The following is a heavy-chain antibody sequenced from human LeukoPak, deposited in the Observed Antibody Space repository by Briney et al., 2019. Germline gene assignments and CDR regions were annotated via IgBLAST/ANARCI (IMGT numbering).Heavy chain of an antibody. CDR1: GYTFTSYG. CDR3: ARDVNPGIAVAGLGYYYYYMDV. Sequence: GASVKVSCKASGYTFTSYGISWVRQAPGQGLEWMGWISAYNGNTNYAQKLQGRVTMTTDTSTSTAYMELRSLRSDDTAVYYCARDVNPGIAVAGLGYYYYYMDVWGKGTTVTVSS. D-gene: IGHD6-19*01. CDR2: ISAYNGNT. J-gene: IGHJ6*03. V-gene: IGHV1-18*01.